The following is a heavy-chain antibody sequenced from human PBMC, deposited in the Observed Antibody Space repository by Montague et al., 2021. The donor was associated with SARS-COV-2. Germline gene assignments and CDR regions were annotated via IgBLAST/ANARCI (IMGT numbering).Heavy chain of an antibody. CDR2: INHSGST. CDR3: ARGLVLLWFGERSNWFDP. CDR1: GGSFSGYY. V-gene: IGHV4-34*01. Sequence: ETLSLTCAVYGGSFSGYYWSWIRQPPGKGLEWIGEINHSGSTNYNPSLKSRVTISVDTSKNQFSLKLSSVTAADTAVYYCARGLVLLWFGERSNWFDPWGQGTLVTVSS. D-gene: IGHD3-10*01. J-gene: IGHJ5*02.